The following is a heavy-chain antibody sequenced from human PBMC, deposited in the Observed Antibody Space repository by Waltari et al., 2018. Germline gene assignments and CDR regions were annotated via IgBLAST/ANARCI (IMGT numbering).Heavy chain of an antibody. D-gene: IGHD2-15*01. Sequence: QVLLQESGPGLVKPSETLSLTCTVSGGSISGYYWNWIRQPPGKGLEWIVRIYTSGSTNYNPSLKSRVTISINTSNNQFSLKLSSVTAADTAVYYCAKDREKTLATGPGYWGQGTLVIVSS. V-gene: IGHV4-4*07. J-gene: IGHJ4*02. CDR3: AKDREKTLATGPGY. CDR1: GGSISGYY. CDR2: IYTSGST.